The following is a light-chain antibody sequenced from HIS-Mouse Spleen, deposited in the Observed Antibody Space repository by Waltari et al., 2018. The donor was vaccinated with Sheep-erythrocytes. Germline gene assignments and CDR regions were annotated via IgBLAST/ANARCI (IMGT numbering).Light chain of an antibody. CDR1: SRDVGSYTL. V-gene: IGLV2-23*01. CDR3: CSYAGSSTPWV. Sequence: SALTQPASVSGSPGQSITISCTGTSRDVGSYTLVSWYQQHPGKAPKLMIYEGSKRPSGVSNRFSGSKSGNTASLTISGLQAEDEADYYCCSYAGSSTPWVFGGGTKLTVL. J-gene: IGLJ3*02. CDR2: EGS.